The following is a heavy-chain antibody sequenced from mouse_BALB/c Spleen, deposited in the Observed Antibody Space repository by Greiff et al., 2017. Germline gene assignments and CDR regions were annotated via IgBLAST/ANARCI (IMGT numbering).Heavy chain of an antibody. CDR2: ISSGGGST. CDR3: ARHDNYLYWYIDV. J-gene: IGHJ1*01. V-gene: IGHV5-12-1*01. Sequence: EVKVVESGGGLVKPGGSLKLSCAASGFAFSSYDMSWVRQTPEKRLEWVAYISSGGGSTYYPDTVKGRFTISRDNAKNTLYLQMSSLKSEDTAMYYCARHDNYLYWYIDVWGAGTTVTVTS. CDR1: GFAFSSYD. D-gene: IGHD1-3*01.